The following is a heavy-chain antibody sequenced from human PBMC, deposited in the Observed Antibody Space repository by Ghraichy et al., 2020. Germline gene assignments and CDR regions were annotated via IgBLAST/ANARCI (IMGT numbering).Heavy chain of an antibody. J-gene: IGHJ3*02. V-gene: IGHV3-21*01. Sequence: GGSLRLSCAASGFTFSSYSMNWVRQAPGKGLEWVSSISSSSSYIYYADSVKGRFTISRDNAKNSLYLQMNSLRAEDTAVYYCARDRKTDYYDSSGYDAFDIWGQGTMVTVSS. CDR2: ISSSSSYI. CDR3: ARDRKTDYYDSSGYDAFDI. D-gene: IGHD3-22*01. CDR1: GFTFSSYS.